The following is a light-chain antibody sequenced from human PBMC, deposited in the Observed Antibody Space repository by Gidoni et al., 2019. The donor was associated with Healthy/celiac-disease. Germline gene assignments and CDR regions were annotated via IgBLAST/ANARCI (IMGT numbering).Light chain of an antibody. CDR3: QQSYSTPWT. V-gene: IGKV1-39*01. J-gene: IGKJ1*01. Sequence: IQMTQSPSSLSASVGDRVTITCRASQSISSYLNWYQQKPGKAPKLLIYAASSLQSGVPSRFSGSGSGTDVTLNIRSLQPEDFATYYCQQSYSTPWTFGQGTKVEIK. CDR1: QSISSY. CDR2: AAS.